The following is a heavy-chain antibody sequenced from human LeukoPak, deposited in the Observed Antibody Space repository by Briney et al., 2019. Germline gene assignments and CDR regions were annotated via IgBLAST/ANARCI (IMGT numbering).Heavy chain of an antibody. CDR3: AGHHPRNTVDF. CDR2: ISDIGSI. D-gene: IGHD2/OR15-2a*01. V-gene: IGHV4-59*08. Sequence: SETLSLTCTVSGGSISSYYWSWIRRPPGKGLEWIAYISDIGSINYNPSLKSRVTISLDTSKNQFSLKLSSVTAADTAVYYCAGHHPRNTVDFWGQGTLVTVSS. J-gene: IGHJ4*02. CDR1: GGSISSYY.